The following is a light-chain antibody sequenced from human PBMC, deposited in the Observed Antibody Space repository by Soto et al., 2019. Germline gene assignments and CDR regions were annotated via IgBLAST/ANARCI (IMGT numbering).Light chain of an antibody. Sequence: QSVLTQPPSASGSPGQSVAISCTGTTSDVGGCNYVSWYQQHPGKAPKLIIYDVSKRPSGVPDRFSGSKSGNTASLTVSGLLGEDEADYYCSSYVASNTLAFGGGTKLTVL. V-gene: IGLV2-8*01. CDR1: TSDVGGCNY. CDR2: DVS. J-gene: IGLJ2*01. CDR3: SSYVASNTLA.